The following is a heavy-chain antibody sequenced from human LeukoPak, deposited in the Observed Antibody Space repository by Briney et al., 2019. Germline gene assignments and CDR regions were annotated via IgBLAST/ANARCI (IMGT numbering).Heavy chain of an antibody. V-gene: IGHV4-31*03. J-gene: IGHJ4*02. CDR1: GGSISSGGYY. CDR3: ARGARSPGLKSIAARSPLDY. D-gene: IGHD6-6*01. Sequence: SQTLSLTCTVSGGSISSGGYYWSWIRQHPGKGLEWIGYIYYSGSTYYNPSLKSRVTISVDTSKNQFSLKLSSVTAADTAVYYCARGARSPGLKSIAARSPLDYWGQGTLVTVSS. CDR2: IYYSGST.